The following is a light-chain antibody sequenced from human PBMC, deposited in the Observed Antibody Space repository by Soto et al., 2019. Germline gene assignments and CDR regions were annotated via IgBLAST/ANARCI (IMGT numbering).Light chain of an antibody. J-gene: IGLJ1*01. Sequence: QSALTQPASVSGSPGRSIRISCTGTSSDIGGYNYVSWYQHHPGKAPKLLIFEVSNRPSGVSNRFSGSKSGSTASLTISGLQAEDEADYYCSSYTSSITYVFGTGTKLTVL. CDR2: EVS. CDR1: SSDIGGYNY. CDR3: SSYTSSITYV. V-gene: IGLV2-14*01.